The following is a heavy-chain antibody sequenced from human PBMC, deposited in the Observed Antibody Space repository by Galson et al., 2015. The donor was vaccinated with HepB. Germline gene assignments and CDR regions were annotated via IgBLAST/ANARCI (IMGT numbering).Heavy chain of an antibody. CDR2: INAGNGNT. Sequence: SVKVSCKASGYTFTSYAMRWVRQAPGQRLEWIGWINAGNGNTKYSQKFQGRVTITRDTSASTAYMELSSLRSEDTAVYYCAIAPTVTLSFDYWGQGTLVTVSS. V-gene: IGHV1-3*01. CDR3: AIAPTVTLSFDY. D-gene: IGHD4-17*01. CDR1: GYTFTSYA. J-gene: IGHJ4*02.